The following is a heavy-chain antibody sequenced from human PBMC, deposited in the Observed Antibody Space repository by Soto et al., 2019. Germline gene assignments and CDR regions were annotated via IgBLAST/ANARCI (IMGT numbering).Heavy chain of an antibody. CDR3: ARQYRMPGIAAAYFDL. J-gene: IGHJ4*02. Sequence: QLQLQESGPGLVKPSETLSLTCTISGGSINSINYYWGWIRQPPGKGLEWIGSIFFSGNTYYNPSLKSRVTISLDRSNNQFSLKLSSVNAADTAVYYCARQYRMPGIAAAYFDLWGQGTLVTVSS. D-gene: IGHD6-25*01. V-gene: IGHV4-39*01. CDR1: GGSINSINYY. CDR2: IFFSGNT.